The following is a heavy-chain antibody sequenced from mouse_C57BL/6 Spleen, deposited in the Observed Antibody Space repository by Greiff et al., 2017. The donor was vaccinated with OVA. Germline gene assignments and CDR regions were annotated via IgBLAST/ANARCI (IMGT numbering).Heavy chain of an antibody. Sequence: QVQLQHPGAELVKPGASVKLSCKASGYTFTSYWMHWVKQRPGQGLEWIGMIHPNSGSTNYNEKFKSKATLTVDKSSSTAYMQLSSLTSEDSAVYYCARYTTVVATDYWSQGTTLTVSS. CDR1: GYTFTSYW. V-gene: IGHV1-64*01. CDR3: ARYTTVVATDY. D-gene: IGHD1-1*01. CDR2: IHPNSGST. J-gene: IGHJ2*01.